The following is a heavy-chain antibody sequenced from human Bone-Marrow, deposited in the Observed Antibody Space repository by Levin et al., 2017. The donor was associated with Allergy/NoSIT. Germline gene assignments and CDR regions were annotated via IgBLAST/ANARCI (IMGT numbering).Heavy chain of an antibody. D-gene: IGHD1-14*01. CDR3: ARDGAWEPYPRYYYYYGMDG. J-gene: IGHJ6*02. V-gene: IGHV3-33*01. Sequence: GESLKISCAASGFTFSSYGMHWVRQAPGKGLEWVAVIWYDGSNKYYADSVKGRFTISRDNSKNTLYLQMNSLRAEDTAVYYCARDGAWEPYPRYYYYYGMDGWGQGTTVTVSS. CDR2: IWYDGSNK. CDR1: GFTFSSYG.